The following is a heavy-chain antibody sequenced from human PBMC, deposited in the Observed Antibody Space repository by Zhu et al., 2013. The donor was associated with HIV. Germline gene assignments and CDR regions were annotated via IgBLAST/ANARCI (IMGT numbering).Heavy chain of an antibody. CDR3: ARREYDILSGSDAFDV. CDR2: INPKNGDT. CDR1: GYTFTDYY. J-gene: IGHJ3*01. D-gene: IGHD3-9*01. Sequence: QVQLVQSGAEVKKPGASVKVSCKASGYTFTDYYIYWLRQAPGQGLEWVGWINPKNGDTKYEQTFHMRFAMTRDTSISTAYLEMNWLRSDETASYYCARREYDILSGSDAFDVWGQGTMVIVSS. V-gene: IGHV1-2*02.